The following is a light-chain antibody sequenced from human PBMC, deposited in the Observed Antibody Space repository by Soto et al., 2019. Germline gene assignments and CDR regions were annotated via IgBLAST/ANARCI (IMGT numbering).Light chain of an antibody. CDR2: KAS. Sequence: DIQMTQSPSALSASVGDRVTITCRASQSISNWLAWYQQKQGKAPNLLSYKASGLESGVPSRFSGSGSGTEFTLPISSLQPDESATYYCHHYNDYSPTVGGGTKVEIK. J-gene: IGKJ4*01. CDR1: QSISNW. V-gene: IGKV1-5*03. CDR3: HHYNDYSPT.